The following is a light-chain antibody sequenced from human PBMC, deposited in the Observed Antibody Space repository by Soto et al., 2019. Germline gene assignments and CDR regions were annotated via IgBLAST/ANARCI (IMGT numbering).Light chain of an antibody. CDR1: QSISSY. V-gene: IGKV1-39*01. CDR2: AAS. CDR3: QQYGISPLT. Sequence: DIQMTQSQSSLSASVGVRVTITCRASQSISSYLNWYQQKPGKAPKLLIYAASSLQSGVPSRFSGSGSGTDFTLTISRLEPEDFAVYYCQQYGISPLTFGQGTKVDIK. J-gene: IGKJ1*01.